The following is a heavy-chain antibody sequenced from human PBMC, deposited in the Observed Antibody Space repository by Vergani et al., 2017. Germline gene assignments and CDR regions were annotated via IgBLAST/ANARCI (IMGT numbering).Heavy chain of an antibody. CDR2: IIPIFGTA. V-gene: IGHV1-69*18. Sequence: VQLVQSGAEVKKPGSSVKVSCKASGGTFSSYAISWVRQAPGQGLEWMGRIIPIFGTANYAQKFQGRVTITADESTSTAYMELSSLRSEDTAVYYCARDYYGSGSYHPYGMDVWGQGTTVTVSS. CDR3: ARDYYGSGSYHPYGMDV. CDR1: GGTFSSYA. D-gene: IGHD3-10*01. J-gene: IGHJ6*02.